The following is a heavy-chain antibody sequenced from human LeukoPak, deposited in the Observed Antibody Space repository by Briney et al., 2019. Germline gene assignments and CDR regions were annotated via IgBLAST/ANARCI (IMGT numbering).Heavy chain of an antibody. Sequence: ASVKVSCKASGYTFTRYYLHWVRQAPGQGLEWVGWINPHSGGTDCAQKFQGRVTMTRDTSITTAYMELSRLTSDDTAVYYCARVRADLESSYWGMDVWGQGTTVTVSS. V-gene: IGHV1-2*02. CDR2: INPHSGGT. D-gene: IGHD3-3*01. CDR3: ARVRADLESSYWGMDV. J-gene: IGHJ6*02. CDR1: GYTFTRYY.